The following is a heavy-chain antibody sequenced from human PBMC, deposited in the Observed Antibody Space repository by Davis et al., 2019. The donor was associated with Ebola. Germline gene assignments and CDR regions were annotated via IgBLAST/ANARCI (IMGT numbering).Heavy chain of an antibody. J-gene: IGHJ4*02. D-gene: IGHD5-12*01. CDR1: GFTFKTFG. CDR3: AKDHRFIVAAVTGLDY. CDR2: ISYDGRNK. Sequence: GGSLRLSSAASGFTFKTFGMNWVRQAPGKGLEWVAVISYDGRNKFSADSVKGRFTISRDNSKNTVYLQMDSLGAEDTAVYFCAKDHRFIVAAVTGLDYWGQGTPVTVSS. V-gene: IGHV3-30*18.